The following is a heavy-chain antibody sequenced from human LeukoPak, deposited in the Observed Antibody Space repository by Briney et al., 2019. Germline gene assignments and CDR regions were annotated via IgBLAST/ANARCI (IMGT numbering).Heavy chain of an antibody. D-gene: IGHD6-19*01. Sequence: GASVKVSCKASGYTFTGYYMHWVRQAPGQGLEWMGWINPNSGGTNYAQKFQGRVTMTRDTSISTAYMELSRLRSDDTAVYYCARAGGSGSDSSGWYVWGSTPTYYYYMDVWGKGTTVTVSS. CDR1: GYTFTGYY. CDR3: ARAGGSGSDSSGWYVWGSTPTYYYYMDV. J-gene: IGHJ6*03. V-gene: IGHV1-2*02. CDR2: INPNSGGT.